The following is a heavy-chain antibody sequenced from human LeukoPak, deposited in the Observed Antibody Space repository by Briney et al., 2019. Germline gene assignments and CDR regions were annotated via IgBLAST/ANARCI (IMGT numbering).Heavy chain of an antibody. J-gene: IGHJ4*02. D-gene: IGHD4-23*01. V-gene: IGHV3-23*01. CDR1: GFTFSSYA. CDR3: AKSNYGGNSGYY. CDR2: ISGSGGST. Sequence: GGSLRLSCAASGFTFSSYAMSWVRHAPGKGLEWVSAISGSGGSTYYADSVKGRFTISRDNSKNTLYLQMNSLRAEDTAVYYCAKSNYGGNSGYYWGQGTLVTVSS.